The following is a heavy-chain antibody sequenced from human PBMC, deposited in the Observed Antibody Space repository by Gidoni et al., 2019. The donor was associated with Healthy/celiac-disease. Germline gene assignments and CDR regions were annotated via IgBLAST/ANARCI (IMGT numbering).Heavy chain of an antibody. CDR3: AGGSSGYYYPGTPGVFDY. V-gene: IGHV3-23*01. CDR1: GLTFSSYA. CDR2: LSGRGGST. D-gene: IGHD3-22*01. J-gene: IGHJ4*02. Sequence: EVQLLESGGGLVQPGGSLRLSCAASGLTFSSYAMSWVRPAPGKGLEWVSALSGRGGSTYYADSVKGRFTISRDNSKNTLYLQMNSLRAEDTAVYYCAGGSSGYYYPGTPGVFDYWGQGTLVTVSS.